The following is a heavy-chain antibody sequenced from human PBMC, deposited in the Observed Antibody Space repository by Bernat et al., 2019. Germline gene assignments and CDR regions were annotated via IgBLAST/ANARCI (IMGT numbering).Heavy chain of an antibody. CDR3: AIHTVVTSLFDY. CDR2: ISSSSSYT. J-gene: IGHJ4*02. D-gene: IGHD2-21*02. V-gene: IGHV3-11*05. Sequence: VQVVESGGGLVQPGGSLRLSCSASGFSFSDYYMSWIRQAPGKGLEWVSYISSSSSYTNYADSVKGRFTISRDNAKNSLYLQMNSLRAEDTAVYYCAIHTVVTSLFDYWGQGTLVTVSS. CDR1: GFSFSDYY.